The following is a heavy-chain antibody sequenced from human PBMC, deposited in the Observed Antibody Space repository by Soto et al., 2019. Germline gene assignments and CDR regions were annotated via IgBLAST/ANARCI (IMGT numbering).Heavy chain of an antibody. Sequence: ASVKVSCKVSGYTLTELSMHWVRQAPGKGLEWMGGFDPEDGETIYAQKFQGRVTMTEDTSTDTAYMELSSLRSEDTAVYYCATGDPTTGVPYYYYYMDVWGKGTTVTVSS. D-gene: IGHD7-27*01. CDR2: FDPEDGET. CDR1: GYTLTELS. J-gene: IGHJ6*03. CDR3: ATGDPTTGVPYYYYYMDV. V-gene: IGHV1-24*01.